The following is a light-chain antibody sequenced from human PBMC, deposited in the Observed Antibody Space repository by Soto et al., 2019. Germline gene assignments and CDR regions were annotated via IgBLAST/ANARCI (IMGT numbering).Light chain of an antibody. CDR1: QSISSW. CDR2: KAS. J-gene: IGKJ1*01. V-gene: IGKV1-5*03. Sequence: DIQMTPSPFTLSASVGDRVTITCRASQSISSWLAWYQQKPGKAPKLLIYKASTLESGVPSNFSGSGSGTEFTLTISSLQPEDFATYYCQQYNSYPWTFGQGTKVDI. CDR3: QQYNSYPWT.